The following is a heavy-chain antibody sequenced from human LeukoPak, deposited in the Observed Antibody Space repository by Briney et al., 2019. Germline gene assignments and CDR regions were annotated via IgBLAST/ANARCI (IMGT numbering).Heavy chain of an antibody. CDR3: AKGPPSSSWYVHYYYYMDV. CDR1: GFTFSSYS. D-gene: IGHD6-13*01. CDR2: ISSSSSTI. J-gene: IGHJ6*03. Sequence: GGSLRLSCAASGFTFSSYSMNWVRQAPGKGLEWVSYISSSSSTIYYADSVKGRFTISRDNAKNSLYLQMNSLRAEDTAVYYCAKGPPSSSWYVHYYYYMDVWGKGTTVTVSS. V-gene: IGHV3-48*01.